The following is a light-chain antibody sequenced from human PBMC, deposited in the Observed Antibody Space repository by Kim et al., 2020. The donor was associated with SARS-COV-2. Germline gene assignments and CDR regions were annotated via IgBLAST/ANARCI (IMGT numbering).Light chain of an antibody. CDR2: GAF. V-gene: IGKV3-20*01. J-gene: IGKJ2*01. CDR1: QSVTSSY. CDR3: QQYGGSTYT. Sequence: LSPGERATLSCRASQSVTSSYFAWYQQKPGQAPRLLIYGAFNRAPGIPDRFSDSGSGTDFTLTISRLEPEDFAVYYCQQYGGSTYTFGQGTKLEI.